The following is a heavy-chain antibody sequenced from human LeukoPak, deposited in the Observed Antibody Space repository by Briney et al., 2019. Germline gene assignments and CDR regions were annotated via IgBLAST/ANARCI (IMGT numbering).Heavy chain of an antibody. CDR3: ARGGYYYDSSGYLRQRNWFDP. CDR2: IIPIFGTA. V-gene: IGHV1-69*13. CDR1: GGTFSSYA. D-gene: IGHD3-22*01. J-gene: IGHJ5*02. Sequence: SVKVSCKASGGTFSSYAISWVRQAPGQGLEWMGGIIPIFGTANYAQKFQGRVTITADESTSTAYMELSSLRSEDTAVYYCARGGYYYDSSGYLRQRNWFDPWGQGTLVTVSS.